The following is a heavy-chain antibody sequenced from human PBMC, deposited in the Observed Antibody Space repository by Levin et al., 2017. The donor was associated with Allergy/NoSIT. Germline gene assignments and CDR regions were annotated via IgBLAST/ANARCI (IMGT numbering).Heavy chain of an antibody. V-gene: IGHV4-30-2*01. Sequence: SSETLSLTCAVSGGSISSGGYSWSWIRQPPGKGLEWIGNIYLSGSTNDNPSLKSRVTMSVDRSKNQFSLKLSYVTAADTAVYYCARVAGYSYGYYYDYWGPGTLVTVSS. CDR1: GGSISSGGYS. CDR3: ARVAGYSYGYYYDY. D-gene: IGHD5-18*01. CDR2: IYLSGST. J-gene: IGHJ4*02.